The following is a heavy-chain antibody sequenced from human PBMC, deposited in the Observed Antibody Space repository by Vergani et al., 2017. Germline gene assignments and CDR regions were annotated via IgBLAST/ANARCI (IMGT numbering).Heavy chain of an antibody. CDR1: GYTFTSYY. V-gene: IGHV1-46*01. CDR2: INPSGGST. D-gene: IGHD2-15*01. Sequence: QVQLVQSGAEVKKPGASVKVSCKASGYTFTSYYMHWVRQAPGQGLEWMGIINPSGGSTSYAQKFQGRVTMTRDTSTSTVYMELSSLRSEDTAVYYCARGKVVVAARANYYFDYWGQGTLVTVSS. J-gene: IGHJ4*02. CDR3: ARGKVVVAARANYYFDY.